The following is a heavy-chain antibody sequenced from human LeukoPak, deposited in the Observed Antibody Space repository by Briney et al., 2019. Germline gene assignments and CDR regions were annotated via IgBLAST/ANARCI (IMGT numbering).Heavy chain of an antibody. V-gene: IGHV4-34*01. CDR2: INHSGST. D-gene: IGHD3-22*01. J-gene: IGHJ4*02. CDR3: ARGSGSGYYYTLGY. CDR1: GGSFSGYY. Sequence: PSETLSLTCAVYGGSFSGYYWSWIRQPPGKGLEWIGEINHSGSTNYNPSLKSRVTISVDTSKNQFSLKLSSVTAADTAVYYCARGSGSGYYYTLGYWGQGTLVTVSS.